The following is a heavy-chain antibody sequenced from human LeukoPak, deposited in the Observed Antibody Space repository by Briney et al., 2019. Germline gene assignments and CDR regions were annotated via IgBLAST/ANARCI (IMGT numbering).Heavy chain of an antibody. Sequence: PGGSLRLSCAASGFTVFNYWMSWVRQAPGKGLEWVASIKQDGSEKYYVDSVKGRVTISRDNAKNSLYLQMNSLRAEDTAVYYCARVFGAGYSDYWGQGTLVTVSS. CDR3: ARVFGAGYSDY. V-gene: IGHV3-7*01. D-gene: IGHD4/OR15-4a*01. J-gene: IGHJ4*02. CDR1: GFTVFNYW. CDR2: IKQDGSEK.